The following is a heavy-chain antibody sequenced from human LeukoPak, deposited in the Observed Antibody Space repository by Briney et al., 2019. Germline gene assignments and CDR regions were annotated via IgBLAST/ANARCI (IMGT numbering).Heavy chain of an antibody. J-gene: IGHJ3*02. Sequence: PSETLSLTCAVYGGSFSGYYWSWIRQPTGKGLEWIGEINHSGSTNYNPSLKSRVTISVDTSKNQFSLKLSSVTAADTAVYYCARFMITFGGVIPYHAFDIWGQGTMITVSS. CDR2: INHSGST. V-gene: IGHV4-34*01. CDR1: GGSFSGYY. D-gene: IGHD3-16*02. CDR3: ARFMITFGGVIPYHAFDI.